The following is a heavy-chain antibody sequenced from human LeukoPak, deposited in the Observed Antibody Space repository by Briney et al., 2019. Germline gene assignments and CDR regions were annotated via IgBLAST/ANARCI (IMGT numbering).Heavy chain of an antibody. V-gene: IGHV3-7*03. CDR3: ARGAEVQLWSYYFDY. CDR1: GFLFNKYW. D-gene: IGHD5-18*01. Sequence: GGSLRLSCAASGFLFNKYWMTWVRQAPGKGLEWVANIKEDDSEIYYVDSVKGRFTISGDNAKNSLYLQMNSLRAEDTALYFCARGAEVQLWSYYFDYWGQGTLVTVSS. CDR2: IKEDDSEI. J-gene: IGHJ4*02.